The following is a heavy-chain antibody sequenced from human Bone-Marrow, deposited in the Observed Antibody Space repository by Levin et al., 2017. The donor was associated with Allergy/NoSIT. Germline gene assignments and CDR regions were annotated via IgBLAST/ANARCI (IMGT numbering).Heavy chain of an antibody. V-gene: IGHV3-74*01. D-gene: IGHD2-15*01. CDR3: ARGWSGGSCYDY. Sequence: GESLKISCAASGFTFSRDWMHWVRQGPGKGLVWVAEIKSDGISTTYADSVKGRFTISRDNARNTLYLQMNSLRAEDTAIYYCARGWSGGSCYDYWGQGTPVTVSS. J-gene: IGHJ4*02. CDR1: GFTFSRDW. CDR2: IKSDGIST.